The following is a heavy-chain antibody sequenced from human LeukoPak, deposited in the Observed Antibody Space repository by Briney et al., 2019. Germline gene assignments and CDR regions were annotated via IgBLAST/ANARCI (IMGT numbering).Heavy chain of an antibody. CDR2: IYISGST. CDR1: GGSIRSYY. V-gene: IGHV4-4*07. J-gene: IGHJ4*02. CDR3: ARAPEFSSGWLLDY. D-gene: IGHD6-19*01. Sequence: PSETLSLTCTVSGGSIRSYYWSWIRQPAEKGLEWIGRIYISGSTNYNPSLKSRVPMSVDTSKNQFSLKLSSVTAADTAMYYCARAPEFSSGWLLDYWGQGTLVTVSS.